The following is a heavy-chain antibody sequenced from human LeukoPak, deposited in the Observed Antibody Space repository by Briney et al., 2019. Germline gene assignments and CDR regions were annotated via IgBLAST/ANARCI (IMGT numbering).Heavy chain of an antibody. Sequence: ASVRVSCKASGYSFTDYYMYWVRQAPGQGLEWMGWINPSSGGTNFAQKFQGRVTMTRDTSIRTTYMELSRLRSDDTAVYYCARDTNNWNFDYWGQGTLVTVSS. J-gene: IGHJ4*02. V-gene: IGHV1-2*02. CDR3: ARDTNNWNFDY. CDR2: INPSSGGT. D-gene: IGHD1-20*01. CDR1: GYSFTDYY.